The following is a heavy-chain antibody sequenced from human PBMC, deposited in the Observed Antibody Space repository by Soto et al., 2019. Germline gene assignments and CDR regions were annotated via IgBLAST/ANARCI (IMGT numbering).Heavy chain of an antibody. CDR2: IYHGGST. Sequence: QLQLQESGSGLVKPSQTLSLTCAVSGGSISSGGYSWSWIRQPPGKGLEWIGYIYHGGSTYYNPSLKSRVTISVDRSKNQFSLKLSSVTAADTAVYYCARVPFLGYCSGGSCYSYYGMDVWGQGTTVTVSS. V-gene: IGHV4-30-2*01. J-gene: IGHJ6*02. D-gene: IGHD2-15*01. CDR3: ARVPFLGYCSGGSCYSYYGMDV. CDR1: GGSISSGGYS.